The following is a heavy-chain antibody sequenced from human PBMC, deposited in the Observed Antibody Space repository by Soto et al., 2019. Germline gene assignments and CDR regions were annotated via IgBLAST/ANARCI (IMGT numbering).Heavy chain of an antibody. CDR3: ARDPKTSGGQHWAFNYFDS. CDR1: GGSVTSGSYY. D-gene: IGHD7-27*01. V-gene: IGHV4-61*01. CDR2: IYYSGGT. J-gene: IGHJ4*02. Sequence: PSETLSLTCTVSGGSVTSGSYYWSWIRQPPGKGLEWIGYIYYSGGTIYNPSLKSRLTMSVDTSKNQFSLRLTSATAADTAVYYCARDPKTSGGQHWAFNYFDSWGQGTLVTVSS.